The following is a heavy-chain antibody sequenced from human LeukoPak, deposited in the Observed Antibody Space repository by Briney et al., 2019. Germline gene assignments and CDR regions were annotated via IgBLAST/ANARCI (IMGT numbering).Heavy chain of an antibody. CDR2: ISGSGVDT. J-gene: IGHJ6*02. D-gene: IGHD2-15*01. CDR3: AKDLRYCSVPNCYYSGMDV. V-gene: IGHV3-23*01. Sequence: GGSLRLSCAASGFTISDAWINWVRQAPGKGLEWVSGISGSGVDTYYADSVKGRFTISKENSKNTLYLQMNSLRAEDTAVYYCAKDLRYCSVPNCYYSGMDVWGQGTTVTVSS. CDR1: GFTISDAW.